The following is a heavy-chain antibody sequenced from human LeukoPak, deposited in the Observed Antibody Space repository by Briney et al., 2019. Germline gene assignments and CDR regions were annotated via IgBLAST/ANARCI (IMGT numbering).Heavy chain of an antibody. J-gene: IGHJ4*02. CDR2: ISTSGSTI. CDR3: VKDRLGGIVGQLDH. CDR1: GFSFSSYE. Sequence: TGGSLRLSCAASGFSFSSYEMNWVRQAPGKGLEWVSYISTSGSTIYYADSVKGRFTISRDNSKNTLSLQMNSLRVGDSAVYYCVKDRLGGIVGQLDHWGQGTLVTVSS. D-gene: IGHD1-26*01. V-gene: IGHV3-48*03.